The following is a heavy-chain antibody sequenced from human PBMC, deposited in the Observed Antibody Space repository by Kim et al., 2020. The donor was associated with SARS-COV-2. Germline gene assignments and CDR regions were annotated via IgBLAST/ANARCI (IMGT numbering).Heavy chain of an antibody. Sequence: GEALKISCKGSGYSFTSYWIGWVHQMPGKGLEWMGIIYPGDSDTRYSPSFQGQVTISADKSISTAYLQWSSLKASDTAMYYCARQGPYDPNAFDIGGQGTMVTVSS. CDR3: ARQGPYDPNAFDI. V-gene: IGHV5-51*07. CDR1: GYSFTSYW. D-gene: IGHD3-22*01. CDR2: IYPGDSDT. J-gene: IGHJ3*02.